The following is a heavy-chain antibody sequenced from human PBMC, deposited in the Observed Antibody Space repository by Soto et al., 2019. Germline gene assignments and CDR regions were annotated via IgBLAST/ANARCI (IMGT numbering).Heavy chain of an antibody. Sequence: ASVKVSCKASGYRFTNHGISWVRQAPGQGLEWMGWISGNDGKTKYARKFQGRVTMTTDTSTSTAYMEVRSLRSDDTAVYYCARELYHLAYYFDNWGQGTLVTVSS. D-gene: IGHD2-2*01. CDR1: GYRFTNHG. CDR3: ARELYHLAYYFDN. J-gene: IGHJ4*02. CDR2: ISGNDGKT. V-gene: IGHV1-18*01.